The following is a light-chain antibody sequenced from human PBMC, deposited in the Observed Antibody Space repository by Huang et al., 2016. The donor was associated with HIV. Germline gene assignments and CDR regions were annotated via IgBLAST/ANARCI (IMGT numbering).Light chain of an antibody. J-gene: IGKJ1*01. V-gene: IGKV3D-7*01. CDR2: GAS. CDR1: QSVSSSY. CDR3: QQDYNLPRT. Sequence: PGERVTLSCRASQSVSSSYLTWYQQKPGQAPRRLIYGASTRATGIPARFSGSGSGTDFTLTISSLQPEDFAVYYCQQDYNLPRTFGQGTKVEIK.